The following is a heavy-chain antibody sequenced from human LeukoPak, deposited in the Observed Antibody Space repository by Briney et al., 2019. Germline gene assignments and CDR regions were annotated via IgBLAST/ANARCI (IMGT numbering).Heavy chain of an antibody. CDR2: IYYSGST. CDR3: ARHLAPPYGSGSWVPYDY. CDR1: GGSISSSSYY. D-gene: IGHD3-10*01. Sequence: SETLSLTCTVSGGSISSSSYYWGWIRQPPGKGLEWIGSIYYSGSTYYNPSLKSRVTISVDTSKNQFSLKLSSVTAADTAVYYCARHLAPPYGSGSWVPYDYWGQGTLVTVSS. V-gene: IGHV4-39*01. J-gene: IGHJ4*02.